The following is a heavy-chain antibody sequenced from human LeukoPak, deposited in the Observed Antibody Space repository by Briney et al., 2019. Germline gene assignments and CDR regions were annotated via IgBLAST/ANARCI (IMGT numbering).Heavy chain of an antibody. CDR1: GGSISSYY. Sequence: SETLSLTCTVSGGSISSYYWSWIRQPAGKGLEWIGRIQTSGKTNYNPSLKGRVTMSVDTSKNQFSLKLSSVTAADTAVYYCARTGYQLLYGYYYYYMDVWGKGTTVTVSS. CDR2: IQTSGKT. J-gene: IGHJ6*03. V-gene: IGHV4-4*07. CDR3: ARTGYQLLYGYYYYYMDV. D-gene: IGHD2-2*02.